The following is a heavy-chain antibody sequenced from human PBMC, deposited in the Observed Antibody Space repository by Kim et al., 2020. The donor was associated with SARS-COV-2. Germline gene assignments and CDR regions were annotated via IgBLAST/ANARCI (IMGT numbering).Heavy chain of an antibody. Sequence: SETLSLTCTVSGGSISSYYWSWIRQPPGKGLEWIGYIYYSGSTNYNPSLKSRVTISVDTSKNQFSLKLSSVTAADTAVYYCARDITMVRGALGGVWFDPWGQGTLVTVSS. V-gene: IGHV4-59*13. CDR3: ARDITMVRGALGGVWFDP. CDR2: IYYSGST. D-gene: IGHD3-10*01. CDR1: GGSISSYY. J-gene: IGHJ5*02.